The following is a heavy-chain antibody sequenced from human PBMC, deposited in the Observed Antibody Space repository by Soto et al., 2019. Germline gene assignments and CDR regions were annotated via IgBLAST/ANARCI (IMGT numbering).Heavy chain of an antibody. V-gene: IGHV1-69*13. J-gene: IGHJ4*02. CDR1: GGTFSSYA. Sequence: GASVKVSCKASGGTFSSYAISWVRQAPGQGLEWMGGIIPIFGTANYAQKFQGRVTITADESTSTAYMELSSLRSEDTAVYYCARGRVKTTVTTIDYWGQGTLVTVSS. CDR2: IIPIFGTA. CDR3: ARGRVKTTVTTIDY. D-gene: IGHD4-17*01.